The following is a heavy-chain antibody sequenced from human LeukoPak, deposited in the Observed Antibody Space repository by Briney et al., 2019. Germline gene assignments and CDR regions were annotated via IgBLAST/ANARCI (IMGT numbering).Heavy chain of an antibody. D-gene: IGHD6-19*01. CDR1: GFTFSSYA. J-gene: IGHJ4*02. V-gene: IGHV3-23*01. CDR2: ISDSGGST. Sequence: SGGSLGLSCAASGFTFSSYAMYWVRQAPGMGLEWVSIISDSGGSTQYADSVKGRFTISRDNSKNTLYLQMNSLRTEDTAVYHCAKDIAGSSGWNHFDYWGQGTLVTVSP. CDR3: AKDIAGSSGWNHFDY.